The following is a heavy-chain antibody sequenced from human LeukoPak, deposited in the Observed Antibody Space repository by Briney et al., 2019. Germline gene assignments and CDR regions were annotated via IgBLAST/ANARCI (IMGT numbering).Heavy chain of an antibody. CDR2: ISKDGSDK. Sequence: GGSLRLSCAASGFTFSDYAMHWVRQAPGKGLEWVAVISKDGSDKYYPGSVRGRFTISRDNSKNTIYLQMDSLRAEDTAVYYCAKAPPYKKYFDYWGQGTLVTVSS. CDR3: AKAPPYKKYFDY. J-gene: IGHJ4*02. V-gene: IGHV3-30-3*01. D-gene: IGHD1-1*01. CDR1: GFTFSDYA.